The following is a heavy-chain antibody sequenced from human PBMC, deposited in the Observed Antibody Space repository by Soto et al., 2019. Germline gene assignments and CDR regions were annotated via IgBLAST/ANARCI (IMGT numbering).Heavy chain of an antibody. CDR1: GFTFSSYA. J-gene: IGHJ2*01. CDR3: ARVAGPGYCISTSCLGTYWYFDL. Sequence: GGSLRLSCAASGFTFSSYAMHWVRQAPGKGLEWVAVISYDGSNKYYADSVKGRFTISRDNSKNTLYLQMNSLRAEDTAVYYCARVAGPGYCISTSCLGTYWYFDLWGRGTLVTVSS. D-gene: IGHD2-2*01. CDR2: ISYDGSNK. V-gene: IGHV3-30-3*01.